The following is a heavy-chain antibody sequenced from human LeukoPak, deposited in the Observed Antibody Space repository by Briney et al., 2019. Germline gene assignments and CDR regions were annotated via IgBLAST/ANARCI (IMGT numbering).Heavy chain of an antibody. D-gene: IGHD3-10*02. Sequence: PGGPLRLSCAASGFTFSSYRMNWVRQAPGKGLEWVSYISSSGSTIYYADSVKGRFTISRDNAKNSLYLQMNSLRAEDTAVYYCAELGITVIGGVWGKGTTVTISS. CDR1: GFTFSSYR. V-gene: IGHV3-48*04. CDR3: AELGITVIGGV. CDR2: ISSSGSTI. J-gene: IGHJ6*04.